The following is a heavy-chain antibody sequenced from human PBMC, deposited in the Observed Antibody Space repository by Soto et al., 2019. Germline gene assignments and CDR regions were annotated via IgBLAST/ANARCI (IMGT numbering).Heavy chain of an antibody. J-gene: IGHJ6*02. CDR1: GGSISSGGYY. CDR3: ARGLGYCTNGVCHYYYYYGMDV. D-gene: IGHD2-8*01. CDR2: IYYSGST. Sequence: QVQLQESGPGLVKPSQTLSLTCTVSGGSISSGGYYWSWIRQHPGKGLEWIGYIYYSGSTYYNPSRKSRVTRSVDTSKNQFSLKLSSVTAADTAVYYCARGLGYCTNGVCHYYYYYGMDVWGQGTTVTVSS. V-gene: IGHV4-31*03.